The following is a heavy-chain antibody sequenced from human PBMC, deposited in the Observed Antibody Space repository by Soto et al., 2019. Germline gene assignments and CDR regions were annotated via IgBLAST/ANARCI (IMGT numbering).Heavy chain of an antibody. J-gene: IGHJ6*02. CDR2: IIPILDVA. D-gene: IGHD3-10*01. V-gene: IGHV1-69*02. CDR1: GGDFLSYT. Sequence: QLVQSGAEVKRPGSSVTVSCKASGGDFLSYTISWVRQVPGQGPEWMGTIIPILDVAKNAQKFQGRVAITADQATSTVYMELRSLRSDDTAVYYCAQMWFGELWHGMDVWGQGTTITVSS. CDR3: AQMWFGELWHGMDV.